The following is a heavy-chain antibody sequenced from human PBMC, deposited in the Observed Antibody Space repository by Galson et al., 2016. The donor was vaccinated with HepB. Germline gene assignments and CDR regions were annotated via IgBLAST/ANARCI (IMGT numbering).Heavy chain of an antibody. Sequence: SLRLSCAASGFTVRNNYMSWVRQAPGKRLEWVSLIYSADVTYYADSVKGRFTISRDNSKNTLYLQMNSLRADDTAVYYCAKWSAILWTHYYIDYWGLGTLVTVSS. CDR3: AKWSAILWTHYYIDY. CDR1: GFTVRNNY. V-gene: IGHV3-53*01. D-gene: IGHD3/OR15-3a*01. CDR2: IYSADVT. J-gene: IGHJ4*02.